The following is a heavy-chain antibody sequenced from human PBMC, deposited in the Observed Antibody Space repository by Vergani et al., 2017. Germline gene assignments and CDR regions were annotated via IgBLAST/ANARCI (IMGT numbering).Heavy chain of an antibody. CDR2: IQFDGSNQ. V-gene: IGHV3-30*02. Sequence: QVQLVESGGGVVQRGGSLRLSCATSGFTLSNYDMQWIRQGPGKGLDFVAFIQFDGSNQYYANYVKGRFTLSRDFSKNTLYLQMNSLRTDDTATYYCAKHFRGWGIDYWGQGTQVIVSS. CDR1: GFTLSNYD. D-gene: IGHD3-16*01. CDR3: AKHFRGWGIDY. J-gene: IGHJ4*02.